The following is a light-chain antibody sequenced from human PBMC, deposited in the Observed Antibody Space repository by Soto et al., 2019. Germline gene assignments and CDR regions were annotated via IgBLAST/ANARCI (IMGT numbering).Light chain of an antibody. CDR3: SSYASSSTLV. CDR1: SSDVGGYNY. CDR2: DVF. V-gene: IGLV2-14*03. J-gene: IGLJ1*01. Sequence: QSVLTQPASMSGSPGQSITISCTGTSSDVGGYNYVSWYQHHPGKAPKLMIYDVFHRPSGISTRFSGSKSGNTASLTISGLQAEDEADYYCSSYASSSTLVFGTGTKVTVL.